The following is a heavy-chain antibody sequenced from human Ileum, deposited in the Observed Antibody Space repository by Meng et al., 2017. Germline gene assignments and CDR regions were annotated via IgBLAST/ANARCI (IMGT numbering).Heavy chain of an antibody. V-gene: IGHV1-8*01. D-gene: IGHD6-6*01. Sequence: ASVKVFCKASGYTFTSYDINWVLQATGQGLEWMGWMNPNSGNTGYAQKLQGRVTMTRNTSISTAYMELSSLTSEDTAVYYCARSLRIAGRPGWFDPWGQGTLFTVSS. CDR3: ARSLRIAGRPGWFDP. CDR2: MNPNSGNT. CDR1: GYTFTSYD. J-gene: IGHJ5*02.